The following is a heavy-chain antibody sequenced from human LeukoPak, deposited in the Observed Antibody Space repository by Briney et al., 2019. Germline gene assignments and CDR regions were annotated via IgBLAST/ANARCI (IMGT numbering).Heavy chain of an antibody. CDR3: ATMPYYYDSSGYYYWFDP. D-gene: IGHD3-22*01. CDR2: IYYSGST. Sequence: PSETLSLTCTVSGGSISSYYWSWTRQPPGKGLEWIGYIYYSGSTNYNPSLKSRVTISVDTSKNQFSLKLSSVTAADTAVYYCATMPYYYDSSGYYYWFDPWGQGTLVTVSS. V-gene: IGHV4-59*01. CDR1: GGSISSYY. J-gene: IGHJ5*02.